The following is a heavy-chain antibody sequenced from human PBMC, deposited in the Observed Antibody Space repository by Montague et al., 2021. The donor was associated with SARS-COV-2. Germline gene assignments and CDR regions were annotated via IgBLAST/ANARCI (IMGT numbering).Heavy chain of an antibody. CDR2: INRSGST. V-gene: IGHV4-34*01. CDR1: GGSFSGYY. CDR3: ARDSTTVTTGGFDY. D-gene: IGHD4-17*01. Sequence: SETLSLTCAVYGGSFSGYYWSWIRQPPGKGLEWVGEINRSGSTNYNPSLKSRATISVDTSKNQFSLKLSSVTAADTAVYYCARDSTTVTTGGFDYWGQGTLVTVSS. J-gene: IGHJ4*02.